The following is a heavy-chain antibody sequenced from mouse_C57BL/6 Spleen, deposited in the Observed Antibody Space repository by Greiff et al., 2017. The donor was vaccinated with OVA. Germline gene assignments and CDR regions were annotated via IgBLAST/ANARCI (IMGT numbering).Heavy chain of an antibody. Sequence: VQLQQSGPELVKPGASVKISCKASGYAFSSSWMNWVKQRPGKGLEWIGRIYPGDGDTNYNGKFKGKATLTADKSSSTAYMQLSSLTSEDSAVYFCASYGSSLYFDYWGQGTTLTVSS. CDR2: IYPGDGDT. J-gene: IGHJ2*01. V-gene: IGHV1-82*01. CDR3: ASYGSSLYFDY. CDR1: GYAFSSSW. D-gene: IGHD1-1*01.